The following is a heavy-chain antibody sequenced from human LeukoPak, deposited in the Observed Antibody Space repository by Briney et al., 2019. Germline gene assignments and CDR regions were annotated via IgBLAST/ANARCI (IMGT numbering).Heavy chain of an antibody. CDR2: ISGSGGST. CDR1: GFTFSSYA. Sequence: GGSLSLSCAASGFTFSSYAMSWVRQAPGKGLEWVSAISGSGGSTYYADSVKGRFTISRDNSKNTLYLQMNSLRAEDTAVYYCAIVSDYDILTGYPDYWGQGTLVTVSS. J-gene: IGHJ4*02. D-gene: IGHD3-9*01. CDR3: AIVSDYDILTGYPDY. V-gene: IGHV3-23*01.